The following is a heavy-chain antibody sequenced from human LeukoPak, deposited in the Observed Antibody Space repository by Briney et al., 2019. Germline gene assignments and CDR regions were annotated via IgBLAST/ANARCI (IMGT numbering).Heavy chain of an antibody. CDR2: IHSDGSST. J-gene: IGHJ4*02. CDR3: ARDTIPYCSGGSCSRWHY. D-gene: IGHD2-15*01. CDR1: GFTFSSYW. Sequence: WGSLRLSCAGSGFTFSSYWMHWVRQAPGKGLVWVSRIHSDGSSTSYADSVKGRFTISRDNAKNTLYLQMNSLRVEDTAVYYCARDTIPYCSGGSCSRWHYWGQGTLVTVSS. V-gene: IGHV3-74*01.